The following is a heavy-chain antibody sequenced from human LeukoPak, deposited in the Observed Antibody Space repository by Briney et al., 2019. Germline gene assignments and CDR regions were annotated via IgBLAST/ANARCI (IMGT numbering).Heavy chain of an antibody. CDR3: ARGPFDGSGSYYKPRNFDY. CDR1: GGSFSGYY. V-gene: IGHV4-34*01. Sequence: SETLSLTCAVYGGSFSGYYWSWVRQPPGKGLEWIGEINHSGSTNYNPSLKSRVTISVDTSKNQFSLKLSSVTAADTAVYYCARGPFDGSGSYYKPRNFDYWGQGTLVTVSS. J-gene: IGHJ4*02. CDR2: INHSGST. D-gene: IGHD3-10*01.